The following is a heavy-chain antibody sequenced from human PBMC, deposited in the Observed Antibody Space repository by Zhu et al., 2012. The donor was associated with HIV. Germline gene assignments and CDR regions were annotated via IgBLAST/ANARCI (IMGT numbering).Heavy chain of an antibody. CDR3: ARADGSGTYYYYYMDV. CDR2: IHHSGTT. Sequence: QVQLQESGPGLVKPSQTLSLTCTVSGGSISSGDYYWSWIRQPPGKGLEWIAYIHHSGTTYYNPSLKCRLSISIDTSKNQFSLRLSSVSAADTAVYFCARADGSGTYYYYYMDVWGKGTTVTVSS. J-gene: IGHJ6*03. D-gene: IGHD3-10*01. V-gene: IGHV4-30-4*08. CDR1: GGSISSGDYY.